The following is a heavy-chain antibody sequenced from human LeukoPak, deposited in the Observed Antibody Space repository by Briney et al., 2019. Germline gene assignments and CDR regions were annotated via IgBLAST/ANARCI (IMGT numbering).Heavy chain of an antibody. CDR3: ARREGSSGWYDY. CDR2: IYHSTSGTI. CDR1: AASISGYY. Sequence: PSETLSLTCAVSAASISGYYWSGFGQPPGKGLEWIGYIYHSTSGTIKYNPSLKSRVAISIDTSKNQLSLMLSSVTAADPAVYYCARREGSSGWYDYWGQGTLVTVSS. J-gene: IGHJ4*02. V-gene: IGHV4-59*08. D-gene: IGHD6-19*01.